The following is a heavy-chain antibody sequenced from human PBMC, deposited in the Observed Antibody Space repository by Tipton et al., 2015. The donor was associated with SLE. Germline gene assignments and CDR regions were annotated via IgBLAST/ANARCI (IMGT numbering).Heavy chain of an antibody. CDR1: GYTFTRHY. D-gene: IGHD6-19*01. V-gene: IGHV1-46*01. CDR2: INPRGHGT. Sequence: QSGAEVKKPGASVKVSCKASGYTFTRHYMHWVRQAPGQGLEWMGIINPRGHGTDYAQKFQGRLTVTRDTSTSTVYMELTRLTSDDTAVYYCARDLSGGWAIDHWGQGTLVTVPS. CDR3: ARDLSGGWAIDH. J-gene: IGHJ4*02.